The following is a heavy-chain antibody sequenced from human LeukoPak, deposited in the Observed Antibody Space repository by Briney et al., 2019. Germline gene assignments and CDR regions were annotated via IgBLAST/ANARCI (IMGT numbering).Heavy chain of an antibody. CDR1: GGSISSGGYY. V-gene: IGHV4-61*08. J-gene: IGHJ4*02. CDR3: ARVVAAATYHFDY. CDR2: IYHSGST. Sequence: PSETLSLTCTVSGGSISSGGYYWSWIRQLPGKGLEWIGYIYHSGSTYYNPSLKSRVTISADTSKNQFSLKLTSVTAADTAVYFCARVVAAATYHFDYWGQGTLVTVSS. D-gene: IGHD6-13*01.